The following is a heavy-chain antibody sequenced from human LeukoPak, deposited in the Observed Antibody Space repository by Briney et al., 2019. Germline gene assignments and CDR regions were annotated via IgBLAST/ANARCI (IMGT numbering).Heavy chain of an antibody. D-gene: IGHD6-13*01. J-gene: IGHJ4*02. CDR1: GGSISSSSYY. V-gene: IGHV4-39*01. CDR3: ARQQIAASVPYYFDH. CDR2: IYYSGST. Sequence: SETLSLTCTVSGGSISSSSYYWGWIRQPPGNGLEWVGSIYYSGSTYHNPSLKSRVTISGDTPKNQFSLKLTSVTAADAAMYYCARQQIAASVPYYFDHRGQGTLVTVSS.